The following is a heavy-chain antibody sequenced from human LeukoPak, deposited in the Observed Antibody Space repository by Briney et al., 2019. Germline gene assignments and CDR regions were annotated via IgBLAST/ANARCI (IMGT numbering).Heavy chain of an antibody. Sequence: WASVKVSCKASGYTFTSYGISWVRQAPGQGLEWMGWISAYNGNTNYAQKLQGRVTMTTDTSTSTAYMELRSLRSDDTAVYYCVREGYSSSWWGYNWFDPWGQGTLVTVSS. J-gene: IGHJ5*02. CDR3: VREGYSSSWWGYNWFDP. V-gene: IGHV1-18*01. CDR2: ISAYNGNT. CDR1: GYTFTSYG. D-gene: IGHD6-13*01.